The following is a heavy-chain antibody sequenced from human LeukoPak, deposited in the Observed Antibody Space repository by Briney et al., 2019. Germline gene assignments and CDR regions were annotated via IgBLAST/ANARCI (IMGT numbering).Heavy chain of an antibody. Sequence: SETLSLTCAVYGGSFSSYYWSWIRQPPGKGLEWIGEINHSGSTNYNPSLKSRVTISVDTSKNQFSLKLSSVTAADTAVYYCARGYGGNWFDPWGQGTLVTVSS. CDR2: INHSGST. J-gene: IGHJ5*02. V-gene: IGHV4-34*01. CDR3: ARGYGGNWFDP. CDR1: GGSFSSYY. D-gene: IGHD4-23*01.